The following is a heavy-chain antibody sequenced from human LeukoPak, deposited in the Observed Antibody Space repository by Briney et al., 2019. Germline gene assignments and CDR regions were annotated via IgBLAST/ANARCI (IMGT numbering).Heavy chain of an antibody. CDR1: GFTFSSYW. D-gene: IGHD1-1*01. CDR2: INTDGSST. V-gene: IGHV3-74*01. CDR3: ARNYNGNFDY. J-gene: IGHJ4*02. Sequence: PGGSLRLSCAASGFTFSSYWMTWVRQAPGKGLVWVSRINTDGSSTGYADSVKGRFTISRDNAKNTLYLQMSSLRAEDTAVYYCARNYNGNFDYWGQGTLVTVSS.